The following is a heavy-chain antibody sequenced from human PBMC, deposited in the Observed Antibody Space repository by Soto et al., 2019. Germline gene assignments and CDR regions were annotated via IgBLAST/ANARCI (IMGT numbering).Heavy chain of an antibody. V-gene: IGHV3-30-3*01. CDR1: GFLFRNYA. D-gene: IGHD3-10*01. J-gene: IGHJ4*02. Sequence: QVQLVESGGGVVQPGTSLRLSCAASGFLFRNYAMHWVRQSPAKGLEWLAVISFDGANIFYAGAAKGRFTISRDNSNQTLSLQPGRARPEPSAVYCSARETYGGYIVDSWGQGSLVTLAS. CDR3: ARETYGGYIVDS. CDR2: ISFDGANI.